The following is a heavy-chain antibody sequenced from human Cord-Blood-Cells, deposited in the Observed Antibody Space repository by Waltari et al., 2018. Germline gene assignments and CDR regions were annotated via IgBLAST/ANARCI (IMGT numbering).Heavy chain of an antibody. J-gene: IGHJ3*02. CDR2: ISYDGSNK. CDR3: ARELGSSSSAFDI. V-gene: IGHV3-30*04. Sequence: QVQLVESGGGVVQPGRSLRLSCAASGFTFSSYAMHWVRQAPGKGREWVAGISYDGSNKYYADSGKGRFTISRDNSKNPLYLQMNSLRAEDTAVYYCARELGSSSSAFDIWGQGTMVTVSS. CDR1: GFTFSSYA. D-gene: IGHD6-6*01.